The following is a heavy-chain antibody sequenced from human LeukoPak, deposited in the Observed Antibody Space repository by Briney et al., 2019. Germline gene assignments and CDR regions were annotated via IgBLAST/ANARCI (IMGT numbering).Heavy chain of an antibody. J-gene: IGHJ4*02. CDR2: ISGSGGST. Sequence: GGSLRLSCAASGFTFSSYAMSWVRQAPGKGLEWVSAISGSGGSTYYADSVKGRFTISRDNSQNTLYLQMNSLRAEDTAVYYCAKDSYYDFWSGYYTDYFDYWGQGTLVTVSS. CDR1: GFTFSSYA. CDR3: AKDSYYDFWSGYYTDYFDY. D-gene: IGHD3-3*01. V-gene: IGHV3-23*01.